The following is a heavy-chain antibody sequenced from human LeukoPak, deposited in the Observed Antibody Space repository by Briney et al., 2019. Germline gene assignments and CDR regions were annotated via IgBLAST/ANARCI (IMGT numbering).Heavy chain of an antibody. Sequence: ASVTVSCKASGYTFTSYDINWVRQAPGQGLEWMGWMNPNSGNTGYAQKFQGRVTMTRNTSISTAYMELSSLRSEDTAVYYCARGSRGFVAFDIWGQGTMVTVSS. V-gene: IGHV1-8*01. CDR3: ARGSRGFVAFDI. CDR2: MNPNSGNT. J-gene: IGHJ3*02. CDR1: GYTFTSYD.